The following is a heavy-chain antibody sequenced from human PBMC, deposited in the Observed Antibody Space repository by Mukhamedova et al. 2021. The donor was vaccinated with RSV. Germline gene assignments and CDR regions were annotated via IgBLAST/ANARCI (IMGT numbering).Heavy chain of an antibody. D-gene: IGHD3-3*01. CDR2: FNPAGDSA. J-gene: IGHJ4*02. V-gene: IGHV1-46*01. CDR3: ARGSRVTIFGVVTLLDY. Sequence: GLEWMGVFNPAGDSATYAQRFQGRVTMTSDTSTSTAYMHLSGLRSEDTAVYYCARGSRVTIFGVVTLLDYWGQVTLVTVSS.